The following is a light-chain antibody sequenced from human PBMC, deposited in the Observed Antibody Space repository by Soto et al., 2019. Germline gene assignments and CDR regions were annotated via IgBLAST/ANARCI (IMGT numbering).Light chain of an antibody. V-gene: IGKV3-15*01. Sequence: EVVMTQSPGTLSVSPGERATLSCRASQSISRNLAWYQQKPGRAPRLLIYDVSTRATGVPARFSGSGSETEFTLTISSLQSEDFAVYYCQQYHNWPTYTFGQGTKLEIK. J-gene: IGKJ2*01. CDR2: DVS. CDR1: QSISRN. CDR3: QQYHNWPTYT.